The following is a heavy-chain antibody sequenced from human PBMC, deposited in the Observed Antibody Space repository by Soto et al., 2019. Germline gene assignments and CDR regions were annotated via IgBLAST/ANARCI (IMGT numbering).Heavy chain of an antibody. CDR1: GYIFTGYG. V-gene: IGHV1-18*04. Sequence: QAQVVQSGDEVKKPGASVKVSCKASGYIFTGYGISWVRQAPGQGLEWMGWVSPYNDRTEFAQRLQGRLTLTTDTSATKTFMELSKRRPNDTAVYDCARGGSGYHTGRGFAGTMDVWGQGTTVTVSS. J-gene: IGHJ6*02. CDR3: ARGGSGYHTGRGFAGTMDV. CDR2: VSPYNDRT. D-gene: IGHD3-22*01.